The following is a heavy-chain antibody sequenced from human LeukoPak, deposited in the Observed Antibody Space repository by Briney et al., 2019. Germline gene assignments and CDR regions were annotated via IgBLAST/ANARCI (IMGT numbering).Heavy chain of an antibody. J-gene: IGHJ4*02. Sequence: PSETLSLTCAVYGGPFSGYYWSWIRQPPGKGLEWIGEINHSGSTNYNPSLKSRVTISVDTSKNQFSLKLSSVTAADTAVYYCARGNVVVPADFFDYWGQGTLVTVSS. D-gene: IGHD2-2*01. CDR2: INHSGST. V-gene: IGHV4-34*01. CDR1: GGPFSGYY. CDR3: ARGNVVVPADFFDY.